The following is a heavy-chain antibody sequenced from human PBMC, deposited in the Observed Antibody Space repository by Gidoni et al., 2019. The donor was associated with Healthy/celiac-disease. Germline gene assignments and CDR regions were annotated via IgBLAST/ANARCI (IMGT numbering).Heavy chain of an antibody. D-gene: IGHD4-17*01. CDR2: ISSSSSSI. J-gene: IGHJ4*02. CDR1: GFTFSSYS. V-gene: IGHV3-21*01. Sequence: EVQLVESGGGLVKPGGSLSLSCAASGFTFSSYSMNWVRQAQGKGLEWVSSISSSSSSIYYADSVKGRFTISRDNAKNSLYLKMNSRRAEDTAVYYCARGQGYGDYVGGNDYWGQGTLVTVSS. CDR3: ARGQGYGDYVGGNDY.